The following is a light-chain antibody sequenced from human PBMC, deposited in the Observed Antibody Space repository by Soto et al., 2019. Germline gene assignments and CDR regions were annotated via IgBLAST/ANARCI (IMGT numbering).Light chain of an antibody. J-gene: IGKJ1*01. CDR3: QQYGNSLPWT. Sequence: EIVLTQSPGTLSLSPGEGATLSCRASQVVSNNYLAWYQQKPGQAPRLLVYGASRRATGIPDRFSGSGSGTDFTLTISRLEPEDFAVYYCQQYGNSLPWTFGQGTKV. CDR1: QVVSNNY. CDR2: GAS. V-gene: IGKV3-20*01.